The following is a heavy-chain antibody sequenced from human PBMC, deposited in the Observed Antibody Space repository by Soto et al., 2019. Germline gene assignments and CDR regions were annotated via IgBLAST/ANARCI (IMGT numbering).Heavy chain of an antibody. Sequence: PSETLSLTCTVSGGSISTSSYYWGWIRQPPGKGLEWIGTIYYSGSTYYNPSLKSRVTISVDTSKNQFSLKLSSVTAADTAVYYCARVTQSLDIVVVPAARDYWGQGTLVTVSS. CDR2: IYYSGST. V-gene: IGHV4-39*01. D-gene: IGHD2-2*01. J-gene: IGHJ4*02. CDR3: ARVTQSLDIVVVPAARDY. CDR1: GGSISTSSYY.